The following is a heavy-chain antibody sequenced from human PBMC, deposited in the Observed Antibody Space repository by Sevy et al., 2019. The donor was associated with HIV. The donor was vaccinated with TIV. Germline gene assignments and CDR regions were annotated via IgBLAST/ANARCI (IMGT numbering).Heavy chain of an antibody. D-gene: IGHD3-3*01. Sequence: SETLSLTCTVSGDSIRSQSHYWAWIRQSPGKGLEWIASIYYTGSSYYNLSLMGRVTISVDTSKAQISLKLTSVTAADTAVYFCARQVRFSGVIINHFDYWGHGTLVTVS. CDR1: GDSIRSQSHY. CDR2: IYYTGSS. J-gene: IGHJ4*01. V-gene: IGHV4-39*01. CDR3: ARQVRFSGVIINHFDY.